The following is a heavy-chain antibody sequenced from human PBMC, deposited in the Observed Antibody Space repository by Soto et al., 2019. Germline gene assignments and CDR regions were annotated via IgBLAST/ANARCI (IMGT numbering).Heavy chain of an antibody. Sequence: SETLSLTCTVSGGSISSYYWSWIRQPPGKGLEWIGYIYYSGSTNYNPSLKSRVTISVDTSKNQFSLKLSSVTAADTAVYYCARTKEYYYYMDVWGKGTTVTVSS. CDR1: GGSISSYY. J-gene: IGHJ6*03. CDR3: ARTKEYYYYMDV. CDR2: IYYSGST. V-gene: IGHV4-59*01.